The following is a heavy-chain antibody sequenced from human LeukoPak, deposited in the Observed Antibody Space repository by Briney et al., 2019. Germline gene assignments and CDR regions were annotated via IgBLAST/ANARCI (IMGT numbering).Heavy chain of an antibody. D-gene: IGHD4-17*01. Sequence: SETLSLTCTVSGGSISSYYWSWIRQPPGKGLEWIGYIYYSGSTNYNPSLKSRVTISVDTSKNQFSLKLSSVTAADTAVYYCAGQGYGYGDFHWGQGTLVTVSS. CDR2: IYYSGST. J-gene: IGHJ4*02. CDR1: GGSISSYY. V-gene: IGHV4-59*08. CDR3: AGQGYGYGDFH.